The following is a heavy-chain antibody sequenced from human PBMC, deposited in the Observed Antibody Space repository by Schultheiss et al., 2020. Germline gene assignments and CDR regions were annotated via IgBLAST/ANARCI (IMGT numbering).Heavy chain of an antibody. V-gene: IGHV1-46*01. Sequence: ASVKVSGKASGYTFTSYYMHWVRQAPGQGLEWMGIINPSGGSTSYAQKFQGRVTMTEDTSTDTAYMELSSLRSEDTAVYYCATGGGSTNKRTPFDYWGQGTLVT. J-gene: IGHJ4*02. CDR2: INPSGGST. D-gene: IGHD2-15*01. CDR1: GYTFTSYY. CDR3: ATGGGSTNKRTPFDY.